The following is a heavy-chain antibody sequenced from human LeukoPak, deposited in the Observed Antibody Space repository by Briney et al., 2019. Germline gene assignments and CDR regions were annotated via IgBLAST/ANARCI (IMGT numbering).Heavy chain of an antibody. J-gene: IGHJ3*02. CDR1: GFTFDDYA. Sequence: GGSLRLSCAASGFTFDDYAMHWVRQAPGKGLEWVSGISRNSGSIGYADSVKGRFTISRDNAKNSLYLQMNSLRAEDTALYYCAKAYGDYDLSGAFDIWGQGTMVTVSS. CDR3: AKAYGDYDLSGAFDI. V-gene: IGHV3-9*01. D-gene: IGHD4-17*01. CDR2: ISRNSGSI.